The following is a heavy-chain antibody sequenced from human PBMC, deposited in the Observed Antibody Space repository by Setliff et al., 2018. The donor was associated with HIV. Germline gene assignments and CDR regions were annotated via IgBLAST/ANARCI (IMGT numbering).Heavy chain of an antibody. D-gene: IGHD5-12*01. CDR3: ARVVTHPYSEVVDAFDI. J-gene: IGHJ3*02. CDR2: IYYSGST. CDR1: GGSISSSSYY. Sequence: SETLSLTCTVSGGSISSSSYYWGWIRQPPGKGLEWIGSIYYSGSTYYNPSLKSRVTISVDTSKNQFSLKLSSVTAADTAVYYCARVVTHPYSEVVDAFDIWGQGTMVTVSS. V-gene: IGHV4-39*01.